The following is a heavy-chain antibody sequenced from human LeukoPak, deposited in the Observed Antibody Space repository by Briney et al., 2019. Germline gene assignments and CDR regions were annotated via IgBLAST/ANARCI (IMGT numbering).Heavy chain of an antibody. CDR3: ARHTIFCSFLNCFPFDP. J-gene: IGHJ5*02. V-gene: IGHV4-39*01. Sequence: PSETLSLTCTVSGGSIDTALYYWAWIRQTPEHQLEWIGSVSHDGITKYSPSLGGRASLSVDTSKNAFFMEVDSVTAADSAIYYCARHTIFCSFLNCFPFDPWGQGTLVTVSS. CDR2: VSHDGIT. D-gene: IGHD3-3*01. CDR1: GGSIDTALYY.